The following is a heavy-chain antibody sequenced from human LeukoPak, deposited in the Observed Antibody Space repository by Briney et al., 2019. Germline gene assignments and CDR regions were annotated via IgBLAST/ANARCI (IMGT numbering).Heavy chain of an antibody. J-gene: IGHJ4*02. CDR1: GGPFSSYA. CDR2: IIPIFGTA. D-gene: IGHD1-26*01. Sequence: SVKVSCKASGGPFSSYAISWVRQAPGQGLEWMGGIIPIFGTANYAQKFQGRVTITADESTSTAYMELSSLRSEDTAVYYCARALRYSGSYLDYWGQGTLVTVSS. CDR3: ARALRYSGSYLDY. V-gene: IGHV1-69*01.